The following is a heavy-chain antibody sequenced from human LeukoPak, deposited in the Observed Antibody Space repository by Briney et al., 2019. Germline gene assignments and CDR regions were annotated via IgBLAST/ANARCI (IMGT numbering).Heavy chain of an antibody. CDR3: ARQASSAIGDYVWGSYRPFDY. V-gene: IGHV4-39*01. D-gene: IGHD3-16*02. CDR1: GGSISSSSYY. Sequence: SETLSLTCSVSGGSISSSSYYWGWIRQPPGKGLEWLGTVHYSGSTYYNPSLKSRLTLSVDTSKNQFSLKMSSVTAADTAVYYCARQASSAIGDYVWGSYRPFDYWGQGTLVTVSS. CDR2: VHYSGST. J-gene: IGHJ4*02.